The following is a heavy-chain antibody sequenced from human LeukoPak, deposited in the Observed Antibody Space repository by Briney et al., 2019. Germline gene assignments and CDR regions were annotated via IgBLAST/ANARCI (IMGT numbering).Heavy chain of an antibody. D-gene: IGHD4-17*01. Sequence: SVKVSCKASGYTFTSYGISWVRQAPGQGLEWMGGIIPIFGTANYAQKFQGRVTITADESTSTAYMELSSLRSEDTAVYYCARDRPNDYGDVFDHWGQGTLVTVSS. CDR3: ARDRPNDYGDVFDH. CDR1: GYTFTSYG. V-gene: IGHV1-69*13. CDR2: IIPIFGTA. J-gene: IGHJ4*02.